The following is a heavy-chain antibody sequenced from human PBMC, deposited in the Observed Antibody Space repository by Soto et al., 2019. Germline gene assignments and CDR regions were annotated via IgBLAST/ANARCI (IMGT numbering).Heavy chain of an antibody. J-gene: IGHJ5*02. CDR1: GYTFTSYG. CDR3: ARIDIGYSSSSGGGRWFDP. V-gene: IGHV1-8*01. Sequence: GASVKVSCKASGYTFTSYGINWVRQATGQGLEWMGWMNPNSGNTGYAQKFQGRVTMTRNTSISTAYMELSSLRSEDTAVYYCARIDIGYSSSSGGGRWFDPWGQGTLVTVSS. D-gene: IGHD6-6*01. CDR2: MNPNSGNT.